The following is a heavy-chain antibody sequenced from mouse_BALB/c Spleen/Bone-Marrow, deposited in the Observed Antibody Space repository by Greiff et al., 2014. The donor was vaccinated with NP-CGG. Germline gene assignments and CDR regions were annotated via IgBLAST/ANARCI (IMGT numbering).Heavy chain of an antibody. CDR3: ARWEYYAMDY. CDR1: GFNIKDTY. J-gene: IGHJ4*01. V-gene: IGHV14-3*02. CDR2: IDPANGNT. D-gene: IGHD4-1*01. Sequence: DVKLVESGAELVKPGASVKLSCTASGFNIKDTYMHWVKQRPEQGLEWIGRIDPANGNTKYDPKFQGKATITADTSSNTAYLQLSSPTSEDTAVYYCARWEYYAMDYWGQGTSVTVSS.